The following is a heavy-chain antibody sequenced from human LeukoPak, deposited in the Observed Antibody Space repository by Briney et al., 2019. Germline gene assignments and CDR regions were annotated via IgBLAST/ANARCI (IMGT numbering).Heavy chain of an antibody. V-gene: IGHV1-18*01. CDR2: ISAYNGNT. CDR1: GGTFSSYA. D-gene: IGHD6-6*01. CDR3: ARDRLSSSSSRGDY. J-gene: IGHJ4*02. Sequence: GASVKVSCKASGGTFSSYAISWVRQAPGQGLEWMGWISAYNGNTNYAQKLQGRVTMTTDTSTSTAYMELRSLRSDDTAVYYCARDRLSSSSSRGDYWGQGTLVTVSS.